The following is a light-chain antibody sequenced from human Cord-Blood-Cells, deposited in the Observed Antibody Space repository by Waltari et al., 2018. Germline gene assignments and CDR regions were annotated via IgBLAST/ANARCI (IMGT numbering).Light chain of an antibody. CDR1: SRDVGGYNY. J-gene: IGLJ3*02. V-gene: IGLV2-14*01. CDR3: SSYTSSSTLV. Sequence: QSALTQPASVSGSPGQSITISCTGTSRDVGGYNYVSWYQQHPGKAPKLMIYEVSNRPSGVSNCFSGSKSGNTASLTISGLQAEDEADYYCSSYTSSSTLVFGGGTKLTVL. CDR2: EVS.